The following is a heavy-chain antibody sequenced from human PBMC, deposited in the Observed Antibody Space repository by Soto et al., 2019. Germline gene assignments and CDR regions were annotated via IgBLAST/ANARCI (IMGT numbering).Heavy chain of an antibody. CDR3: ASGYCTNGVCYVFDY. V-gene: IGHV4-39*01. D-gene: IGHD2-8*01. J-gene: IGHJ4*02. CDR1: GGSISSSSYY. CDR2: IYYSGST. Sequence: QLQLQESGPGLVKPSETLSLTCTVSGGSISSSSYYWGWIRQPPGKGLEWIGSIYYSGSTYYNPSLKSRVTISVDTSKNQFSLKLSSVTAADTAVYYCASGYCTNGVCYVFDYWAQGSLVTVSS.